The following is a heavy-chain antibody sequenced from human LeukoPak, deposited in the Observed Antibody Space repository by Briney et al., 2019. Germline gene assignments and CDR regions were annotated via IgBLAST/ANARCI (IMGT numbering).Heavy chain of an antibody. CDR2: IIGGGGST. J-gene: IGHJ4*02. V-gene: IGHV3-23*01. Sequence: GGSLRLSCAASGFIFSKYAMNWVREAPGKGLEWVSGIIGGGGSTYYGDSVKGRFTISRDTSENTLYLQMNSLRAEDTAIYHCARGGRYCTTTNCYIGKWGQGTLVTVSS. D-gene: IGHD2-2*02. CDR3: ARGGRYCTTTNCYIGK. CDR1: GFIFSKYA.